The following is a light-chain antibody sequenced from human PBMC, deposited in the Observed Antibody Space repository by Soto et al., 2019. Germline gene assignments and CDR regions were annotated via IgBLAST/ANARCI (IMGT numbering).Light chain of an antibody. CDR1: QNIGDW. J-gene: IGKJ1*01. CDR2: HAS. V-gene: IGKV1-5*01. CDR3: HQYDTYS. Sequence: DIHMTHSPATLPSFVVDRVTITCRASQNIGDWLAWYRQKPGTAPKLLIYHASTLVSGVPSRFSGSGSGTEFTLTISSLQPDDFATYFCHQYDTYSFGQGTKVDIK.